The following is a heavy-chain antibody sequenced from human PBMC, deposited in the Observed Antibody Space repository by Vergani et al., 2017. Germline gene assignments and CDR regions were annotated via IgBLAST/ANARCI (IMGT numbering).Heavy chain of an antibody. CDR1: GFTFSSYA. CDR3: ARAGSTTVGDPPGY. J-gene: IGHJ4*02. V-gene: IGHV3-13*01. CDR2: IGTAGDT. Sequence: EVQLVESGGGLVQPGGSLRLSCAASGFTFSSYAMHWVRQATGKGLEWVSAIGTAGDTYYPGSVKGRFTISRENAKNSLYLQMNSLRAGDTAIYYCARAGSTTVGDPPGYWGQGTLVTVSS. D-gene: IGHD4-23*01.